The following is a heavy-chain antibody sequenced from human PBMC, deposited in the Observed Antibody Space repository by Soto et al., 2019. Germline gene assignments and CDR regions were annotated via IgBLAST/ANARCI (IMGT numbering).Heavy chain of an antibody. V-gene: IGHV4-34*02. J-gene: IGHJ4*02. CDR2: INHRGGT. CDR1: GESFSGYGGPFSGYY. D-gene: IGHD6-19*01. CDR3: ARGQRRGGSSGWSL. Sequence: QVQLQQWGAGQLKPSETLSLTCAVHGESFSGYGGPFSGYYWSWSRQTPGKGLEWIGEINHRGGTNSKPSLKCRFTISVDTSKNQFSLNLNSVTAAEKAVYYCARGQRRGGSSGWSLWGQGTLVTVSS.